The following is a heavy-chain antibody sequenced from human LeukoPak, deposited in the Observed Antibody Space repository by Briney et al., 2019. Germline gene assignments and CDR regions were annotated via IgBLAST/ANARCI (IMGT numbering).Heavy chain of an antibody. D-gene: IGHD5-12*01. J-gene: IGHJ4*02. CDR1: EYTLTAYY. Sequence: ASVKVSCKASEYTLTAYYIHLVRQAPGQGLEWMGWINPNSGGTNYAQKFQGRVTMTRDTSISTAYMELSRLRSDDTAVYYCARAFSGYALLKGFDYWGQGTLVTVSS. V-gene: IGHV1-2*02. CDR2: INPNSGGT. CDR3: ARAFSGYALLKGFDY.